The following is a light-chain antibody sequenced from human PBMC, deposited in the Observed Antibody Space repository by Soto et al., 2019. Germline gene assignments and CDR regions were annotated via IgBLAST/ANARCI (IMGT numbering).Light chain of an antibody. CDR2: DAS. Sequence: DIQMTQSPSTLSASVGDRVTITCLASQSISRYLAWYQQKPGKAPKLLIYDASTLEGGVPSRFSGSGSGTEFTLTISSLQPDDFATYYCQRYNTYSRTFGQGTKVEIK. J-gene: IGKJ1*01. CDR3: QRYNTYSRT. V-gene: IGKV1-5*01. CDR1: QSISRY.